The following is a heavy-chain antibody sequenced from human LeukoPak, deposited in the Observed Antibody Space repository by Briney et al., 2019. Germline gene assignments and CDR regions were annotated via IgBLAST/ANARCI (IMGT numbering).Heavy chain of an antibody. J-gene: IGHJ4*02. Sequence: SGTLSLTCAVFGGSISSSNWWSWVRQPPGKGLEWIGEIYHSGSTNYNPSLKSRVTISVDKSKNQFSLKLSSVTAADTAVYYCARKSSRYFDWLLLDYWGQGTLVTVSS. D-gene: IGHD3-9*01. CDR1: GGSISSSNW. CDR3: ARKSSRYFDWLLLDY. CDR2: IYHSGST. V-gene: IGHV4-4*02.